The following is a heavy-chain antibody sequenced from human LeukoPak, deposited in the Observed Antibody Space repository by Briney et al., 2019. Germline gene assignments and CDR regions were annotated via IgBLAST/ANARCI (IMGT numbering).Heavy chain of an antibody. D-gene: IGHD3-3*01. J-gene: IGHJ5*02. CDR2: IYYSGST. CDR1: GGSITSYY. CDR3: ARHQLRLLEWSRFDP. V-gene: IGHV4-59*08. Sequence: PSETLSLTCTVSGGSITSYYWSWIRQPPGKGLEWIGYIYYSGSTNYNPSLKSRVTISVDTSNNQFSLKLSSVTAADTAVYYCARHQLRLLEWSRFDPWGQGTLVTVSS.